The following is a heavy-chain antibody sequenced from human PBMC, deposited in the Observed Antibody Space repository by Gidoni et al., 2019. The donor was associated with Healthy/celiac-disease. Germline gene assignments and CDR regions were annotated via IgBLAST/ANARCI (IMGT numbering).Heavy chain of an antibody. CDR2: INPNRGGT. CDR1: GYTFTGYY. V-gene: IGHV1-2*02. CDR3: ARAYLPIAVAGTGGLYYFDY. Sequence: QVQLVQSGAEVKKPGASVKVSCKASGYTFTGYYMHWVRQAPGQGLEWMGWINPNRGGTNYAQKFQGRVTMTRDTSISTAYMELSRLRSDDTAVYYCARAYLPIAVAGTGGLYYFDYWGQGTLVTVSS. J-gene: IGHJ4*02. D-gene: IGHD6-19*01.